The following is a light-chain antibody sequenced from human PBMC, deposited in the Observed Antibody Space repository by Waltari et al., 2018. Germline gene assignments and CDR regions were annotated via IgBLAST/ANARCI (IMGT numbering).Light chain of an antibody. J-gene: IGLJ3*02. CDR1: SGHSSNV. CDR3: QTGGHGTWV. Sequence: QLVLTQSPSASASLGASVKLTCTLSSGHSSNVIAWLQQQPEQGPRYLMKVNSDGRHSKGDKIPDRFSGSSSGAEHYLTISSLQSEDEADYYCQTGGHGTWVFGGGTKLTVL. CDR2: VNSDGRH. V-gene: IGLV4-69*01.